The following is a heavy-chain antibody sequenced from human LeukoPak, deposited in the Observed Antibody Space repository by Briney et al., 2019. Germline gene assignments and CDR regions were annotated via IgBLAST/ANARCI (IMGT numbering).Heavy chain of an antibody. CDR1: GFTFSSYA. Sequence: GGSLRLSCAASGFTFSSYAMNWVSQAPGKGLEWVSGISGSGGSTFYADSVKGRFTISRDNSKNTLYLQMNSLRAEDTAVYYCAKVLNPLLRYYFDYWGQGTLVTVSS. D-gene: IGHD1-14*01. CDR3: AKVLNPLLRYYFDY. J-gene: IGHJ4*02. CDR2: ISGSGGST. V-gene: IGHV3-23*01.